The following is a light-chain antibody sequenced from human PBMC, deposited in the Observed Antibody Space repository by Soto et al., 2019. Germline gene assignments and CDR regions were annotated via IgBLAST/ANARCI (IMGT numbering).Light chain of an antibody. CDR3: QSYDTTTPLV. J-gene: IGLJ2*01. CDR1: SGNIASSS. V-gene: IGLV6-57*04. CDR2: EDR. Sequence: NFMLTQPHSVSESPGKTVTISCTRSSGNIASSSVQWYQQRPGSAPTTVIYEDRQRPSGVPDRFSGSIDASSNSASLTISGLKPEDEADYYCQSYDTTTPLVFGGGTKLTVL.